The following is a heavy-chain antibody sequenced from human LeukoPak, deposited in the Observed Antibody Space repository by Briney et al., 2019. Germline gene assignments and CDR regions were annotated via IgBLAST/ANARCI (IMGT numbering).Heavy chain of an antibody. Sequence: SSETLSLTCSVSGDSISSSTNYWGWIRQPPGKGLEWIGTIYYSGSTYYNPSLKSRVTLSTGTSETQFSLKLTSVTAADTAVYYCARQQRYYYGSGPQLLSWFDPWGQGTLVTISS. CDR1: GDSISSSTNY. CDR3: ARQQRYYYGSGPQLLSWFDP. V-gene: IGHV4-39*01. D-gene: IGHD3-10*01. J-gene: IGHJ5*02. CDR2: IYYSGST.